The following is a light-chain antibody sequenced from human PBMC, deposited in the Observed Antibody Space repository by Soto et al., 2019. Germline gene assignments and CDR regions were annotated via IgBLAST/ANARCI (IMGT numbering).Light chain of an antibody. J-gene: IGLJ2*01. CDR3: SSYTSSNTLV. CDR1: SSDVGAYNY. V-gene: IGLV2-14*01. CDR2: EVS. Sequence: QSALTQPASVSGSPGQSITISCTGTSSDVGAYNYVSWYQQHPGKAPKRMIFEVSDRPSGVSNRFSGSKSGNTASLTISGLQADDEADYYCSSYTSSNTLVFGGGTKLTVL.